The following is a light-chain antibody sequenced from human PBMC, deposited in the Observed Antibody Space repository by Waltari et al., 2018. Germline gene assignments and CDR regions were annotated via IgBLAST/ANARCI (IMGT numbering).Light chain of an antibody. CDR2: GQT. CDR3: SSRDSGAHRHV. CDR1: SLRSYY. J-gene: IGLJ1*01. Sequence: SSELTQDPAVSVALGQTVRITCQGDSLRSYYATCYQQNAVQAPILLIYGQTNRPSGIPDRFSGSYSGRTASLTITGAQAEDEADYYCSSRDSGAHRHVFGTGTKVTVL. V-gene: IGLV3-19*01.